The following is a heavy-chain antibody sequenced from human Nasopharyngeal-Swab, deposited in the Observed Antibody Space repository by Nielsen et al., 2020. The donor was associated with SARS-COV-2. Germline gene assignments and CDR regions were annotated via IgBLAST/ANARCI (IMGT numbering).Heavy chain of an antibody. Sequence: GESLKISCAASGFTFSTSWMSWVRQAPKKGLEWVANINTDGSGKYYVASVEGRFTISRDNAKTSLYLQMNSLRAEDTAVYYCVSGRGAFWGQGTLVTVSS. V-gene: IGHV3-7*05. J-gene: IGHJ4*02. CDR1: GFTFSTSW. D-gene: IGHD3-10*01. CDR3: VSGRGAF. CDR2: INTDGSGK.